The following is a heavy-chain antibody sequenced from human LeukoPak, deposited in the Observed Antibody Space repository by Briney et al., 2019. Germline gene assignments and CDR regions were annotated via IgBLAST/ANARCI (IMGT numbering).Heavy chain of an antibody. CDR3: AKSSLWFGELLWPSDY. CDR1: GFTFSSYG. CDR2: ISGSGGST. D-gene: IGHD3-10*01. J-gene: IGHJ4*02. V-gene: IGHV3-23*01. Sequence: PGGTLRLSWAASGFTFSSYGMSWVRQAPGKGLEWVSAISGSGGSTYYADSVKGRFTISRGNSKTTLYLQMNRLRAEDTAVYYCAKSSLWFGELLWPSDYWGQGTLVTVSS.